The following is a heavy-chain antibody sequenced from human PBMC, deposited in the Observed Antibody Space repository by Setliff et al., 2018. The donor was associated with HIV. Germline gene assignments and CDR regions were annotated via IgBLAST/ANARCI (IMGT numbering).Heavy chain of an antibody. Sequence: PSETLSLTCTVSSGSISSGGYFWGWIRQHPGKGLEWIGYIYYTGSTYYNPSLKSRVTISIDTSKNQFSLNLSSVTAADSAVYYCAKLSRLTSLRNAFDIWGQGAAVTVSS. CDR2: IYYTGST. V-gene: IGHV4-31*03. CDR3: AKLSRLTSLRNAFDI. D-gene: IGHD3-10*01. J-gene: IGHJ3*02. CDR1: SGSISSGGYF.